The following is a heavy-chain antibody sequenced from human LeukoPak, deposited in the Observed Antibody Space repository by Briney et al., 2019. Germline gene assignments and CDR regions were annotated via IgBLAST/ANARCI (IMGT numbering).Heavy chain of an antibody. CDR3: ARNQGYDFWSLREAPYYMDV. CDR1: GYTFTSYG. Sequence: GASVKVSCKASGYTFTSYGISWVRQAPGQGLEWMGWVSAYNGNTNYAQKLQGRVTMTTDTSTSTAYMELRSLRSDDTAVYYCARNQGYDFWSLREAPYYMDVWGKGTTVTVSS. V-gene: IGHV1-18*01. D-gene: IGHD3-3*01. J-gene: IGHJ6*03. CDR2: VSAYNGNT.